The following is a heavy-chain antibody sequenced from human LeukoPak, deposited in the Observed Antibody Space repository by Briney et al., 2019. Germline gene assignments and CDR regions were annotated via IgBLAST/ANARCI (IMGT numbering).Heavy chain of an antibody. Sequence: GGSLRLSCAASGFTFSRYSMNWVRQAPGKGLEWVSYISSSSSTIYYADSVKGRFTISRDNAKNSLYLQMNSLRAEDTAVYYCARRIGETYVYFDYWGQGTLVTVSS. CDR3: ARRIGETYVYFDY. J-gene: IGHJ4*02. D-gene: IGHD3-10*01. V-gene: IGHV3-48*04. CDR1: GFTFSRYS. CDR2: ISSSSSTI.